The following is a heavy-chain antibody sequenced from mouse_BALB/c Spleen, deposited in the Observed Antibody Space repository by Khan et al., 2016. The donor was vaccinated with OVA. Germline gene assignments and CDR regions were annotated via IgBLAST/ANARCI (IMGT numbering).Heavy chain of an antibody. J-gene: IGHJ3*01. Sequence: QVQLQQSGAELVRPGASVKLSCKASGYTFTSYWMNWVKQRPGHGLEWIGRIDPSDSESHYNQMFREKATLTVDKSSSTAYMQRSSLTSEDSAVYYCARREKYGYDPSWFAYWGQGTLVTVSA. CDR3: ARREKYGYDPSWFAY. CDR1: GYTFTSYW. V-gene: IGHV1-61*01. D-gene: IGHD2-2*01. CDR2: IDPSDSES.